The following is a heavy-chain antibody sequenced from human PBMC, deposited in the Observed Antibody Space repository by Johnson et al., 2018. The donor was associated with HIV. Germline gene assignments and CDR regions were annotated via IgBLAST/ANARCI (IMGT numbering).Heavy chain of an antibody. V-gene: IGHV3-30-3*01. Sequence: QVQLVESGGVVVQPGGSLRLSCAASGFTFSSYAINWVRQAPGKGLEWVAVISYDGSNKYYAESVKGRFTISRDNSKNTLYLQMNSLRAEDTAVYYCNQDAFDIWGQGTMVTVSS. CDR3: NQDAFDI. CDR2: ISYDGSNK. CDR1: GFTFSSYA. D-gene: IGHD1-14*01. J-gene: IGHJ3*02.